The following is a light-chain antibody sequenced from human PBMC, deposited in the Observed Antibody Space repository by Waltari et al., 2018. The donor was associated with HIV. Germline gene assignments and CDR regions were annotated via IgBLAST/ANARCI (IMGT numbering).Light chain of an antibody. CDR2: EVS. V-gene: IGLV2-14*01. CDR1: SSDVRGYHY. Sequence: QSALTQPASVSGSPGQSITISCTGHSSDVRGYHYVSWYQQHPGKAPKLMIYEVSKRPSGVSNRFSGSKSGNTASLTISGLQAEDEADYYCSSYTSSSLLYVFGTGTKVTVL. J-gene: IGLJ1*01. CDR3: SSYTSSSLLYV.